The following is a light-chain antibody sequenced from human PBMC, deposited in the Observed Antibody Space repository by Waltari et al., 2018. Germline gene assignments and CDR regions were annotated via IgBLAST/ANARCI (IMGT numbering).Light chain of an antibody. J-gene: IGKJ2*01. CDR3: QQYGDSSFT. CDR2: GTS. Sequence: EIVLTQSPGTLSLSPWERATHSCRASQSVKINRLAWYQQKFGQTPRLIIYGTSNRAAGIPDRFSGGGSGTDFTLIISRVEPEDFAVYYCQQYGDSSFTFGQGTKLEIK. V-gene: IGKV3-20*01. CDR1: QSVKINR.